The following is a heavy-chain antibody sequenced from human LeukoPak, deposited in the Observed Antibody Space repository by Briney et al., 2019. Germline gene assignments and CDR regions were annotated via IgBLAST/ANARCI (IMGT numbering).Heavy chain of an antibody. CDR2: IVGGAGGT. Sequence: GGSLRLSCAASGFTFSSHGMSWVRQAPGKGLEWVSGIVGGAGGTYYADSVKGRFTISRDNAKNSLYLQMNSLRAEDTAVYYCARAGREVRDGYNHYFDYWGQGTLVTVSS. J-gene: IGHJ4*02. CDR1: GFTFSSHG. V-gene: IGHV3-23*01. D-gene: IGHD5-24*01. CDR3: ARAGREVRDGYNHYFDY.